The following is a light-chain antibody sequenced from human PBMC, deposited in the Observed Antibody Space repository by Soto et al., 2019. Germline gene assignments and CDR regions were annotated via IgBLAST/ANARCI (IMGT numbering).Light chain of an antibody. CDR1: QTISSW. CDR3: QQSYSTTWT. J-gene: IGKJ1*01. Sequence: DIQMTQSHSTLSGSVGDRVTITCRASQTISSWLAWYQQKPGKAPKLLIYAASSLQSGVPSRFSGSGSETDFTLTISSLQPEDFATYSCQQSYSTTWTFGQGTNVAI. CDR2: AAS. V-gene: IGKV1-39*01.